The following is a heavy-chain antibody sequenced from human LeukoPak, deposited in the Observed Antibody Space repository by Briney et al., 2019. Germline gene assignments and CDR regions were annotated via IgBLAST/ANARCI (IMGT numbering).Heavy chain of an antibody. CDR1: GYTFTRYY. D-gene: IGHD2-15*01. V-gene: IGHV1-46*01. CDR2: INPSGGST. Sequence: ASETVSCKASGYTFTRYYMHWVRQAPGQGLEWMGIINPSGGSTSYAQKFQGRVTMTRDTSTSTVYMELNSLRSEDTAVYYCAKGYCSGGTCYSYDYWGQGTLVTVSS. CDR3: AKGYCSGGTCYSYDY. J-gene: IGHJ4*02.